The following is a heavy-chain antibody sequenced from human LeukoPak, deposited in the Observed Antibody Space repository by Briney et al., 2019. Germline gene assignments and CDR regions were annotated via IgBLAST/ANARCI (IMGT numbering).Heavy chain of an antibody. CDR3: ATGGYSSSSRAYFDY. CDR2: ISGSGGYT. D-gene: IGHD6-6*01. V-gene: IGHV3-23*01. Sequence: GGSLRLSCAASGFTFSSYAMSWVRQAPGKGLEWVSAISGSGGYTYYADSVKGRLAISRDNSKNTLYLQMHSLRAEDTAVYYCATGGYSSSSRAYFDYWGQGTLVTVSS. J-gene: IGHJ4*02. CDR1: GFTFSSYA.